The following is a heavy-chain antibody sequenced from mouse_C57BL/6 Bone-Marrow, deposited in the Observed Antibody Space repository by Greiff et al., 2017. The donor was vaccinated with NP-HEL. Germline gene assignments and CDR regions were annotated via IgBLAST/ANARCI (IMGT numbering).Heavy chain of an antibody. J-gene: IGHJ1*03. V-gene: IGHV1-52*01. D-gene: IGHD2-12*01. CDR1: GYTFTSYW. CDR2: IDPSDSET. CDR3: ARMLRRNFEV. Sequence: QVQLQQPGAELVRPGSSVKLSCKASGYTFTSYWMHWVKQRPIQGLEWIGTIDPSDSETHYNQKFKDKATLTVDKSSSTAYMQLSSLTSEDSAVDYCARMLRRNFEVWGTGTTVTVSS.